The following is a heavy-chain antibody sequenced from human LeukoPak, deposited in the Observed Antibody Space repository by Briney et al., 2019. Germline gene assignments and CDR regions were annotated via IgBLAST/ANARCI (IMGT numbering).Heavy chain of an antibody. Sequence: TRGSLRLSCEASSGFTFGNYDMHWLRQAPGKGLEGVSGFRSSSVTIKYADSVKGRFTLPRDNSKQTLYMQMNNLRADDTAVYYGAKEGRVAAGTGDDLDYWGQGTLVTVSS. CDR1: GFTFGNYD. J-gene: IGHJ4*02. CDR3: AKEGRVAAGTGDDLDY. D-gene: IGHD6-13*01. CDR2: FRSSSVTI. V-gene: IGHV3-23*01.